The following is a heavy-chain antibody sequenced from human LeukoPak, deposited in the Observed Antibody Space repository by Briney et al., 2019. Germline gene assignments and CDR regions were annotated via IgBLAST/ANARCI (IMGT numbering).Heavy chain of an antibody. CDR3: ATLTGGRCSRTSCPYDY. V-gene: IGHV3-48*03. CDR2: ISTDSGETI. D-gene: IGHD2-2*01. J-gene: IGHJ4*02. CDR1: GFTFSSLE. Sequence: GGSLRLCCTVSGFTFSSLEMNWVRQAPGKGLEWLAYISTDSGETIYYADSVEGRFTISRDNAKNSLYLQMNSLRVEDTATYYCATLTGGRCSRTSCPYDYWGQGTLVTVSS.